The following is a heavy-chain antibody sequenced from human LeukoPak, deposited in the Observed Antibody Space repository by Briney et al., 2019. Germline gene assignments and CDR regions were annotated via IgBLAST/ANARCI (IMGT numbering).Heavy chain of an antibody. J-gene: IGHJ3*02. CDR3: ASPIVATPYDAFDI. D-gene: IGHD5-12*01. V-gene: IGHV3-7*01. CDR2: IKQDGSEK. Sequence: GGTLRLSCAVSGFTFSSYWMSWVRQAPGKGLEWVANIKQDGSEKYYADSVKGRLTISRDNAKNSLYLQMNSLRAEDTAVYYCASPIVATPYDAFDIWGQGTMVTVSS. CDR1: GFTFSSYW.